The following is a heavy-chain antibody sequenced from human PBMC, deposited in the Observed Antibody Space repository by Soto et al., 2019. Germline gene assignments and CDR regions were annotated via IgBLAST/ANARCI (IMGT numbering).Heavy chain of an antibody. CDR2: ISFDGNNQ. CDR3: ARDREYSGFYYGMDV. J-gene: IGHJ6*02. Sequence: GESLKISCEASGFTFSRNAMHWVRQAPGKGLEWAAVISFDGNNQYYTDSVKGRFTISRDNSKNTLDLQMNSLRREDTAVYYCARDREYSGFYYGMDVWGQGTTVTVSS. V-gene: IGHV3-30-3*01. CDR1: GFTFSRNA. D-gene: IGHD5-12*01.